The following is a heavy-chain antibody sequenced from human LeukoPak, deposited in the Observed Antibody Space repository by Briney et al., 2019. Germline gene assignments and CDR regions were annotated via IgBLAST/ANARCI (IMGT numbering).Heavy chain of an antibody. J-gene: IGHJ6*03. CDR1: GFTFSNYR. D-gene: IGHD5-18*01. V-gene: IGHV3-30*02. CDR2: IRYDGSNK. Sequence: PGGSLRLSCAASGFTFSNYRMNWVRQAPGKGLEWVAFIRYDGSNKYYADSVKGRFTISRDNSKNTLYLQMNSLRAEDTAVYYCAKDGAGYSYGYYMDVWGKGTTVTISS. CDR3: AKDGAGYSYGYYMDV.